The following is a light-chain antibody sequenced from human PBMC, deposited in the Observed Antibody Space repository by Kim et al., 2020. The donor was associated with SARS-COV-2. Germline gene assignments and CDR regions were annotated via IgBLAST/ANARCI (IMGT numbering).Light chain of an antibody. V-gene: IGLV2-14*01. CDR3: SSYTSSSRV. J-gene: IGLJ3*02. CDR1: SSDVGGYNY. CDR2: DVS. Sequence: QSALTQPASVSGSPGQSITISCTGTSSDVGGYNYVSWYQQHPGKAPKLMIYDVSKRPSGVSNRFSGSKSGNTASLTISGLQAEDEADYYCSSYTSSSRVFGGGTNL.